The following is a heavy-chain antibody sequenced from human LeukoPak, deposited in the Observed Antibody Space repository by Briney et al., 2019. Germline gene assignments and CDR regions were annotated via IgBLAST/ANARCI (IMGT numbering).Heavy chain of an antibody. CDR1: GFTFSSYW. Sequence: GGSLRLSCAASGFTFSSYWMHWARQAPGKGLVWVSRINSDGSSTSYADSVKGRFTISRDNAKNTLYLQMNSLRAEDTAVYYCARASAYYDFWSGYYSPVVDDAFDIWGQGTMVTVSS. J-gene: IGHJ3*02. CDR3: ARASAYYDFWSGYYSPVVDDAFDI. D-gene: IGHD3-3*01. CDR2: INSDGSST. V-gene: IGHV3-74*01.